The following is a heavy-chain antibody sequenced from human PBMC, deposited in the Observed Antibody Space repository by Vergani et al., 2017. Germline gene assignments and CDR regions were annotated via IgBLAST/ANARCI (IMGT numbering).Heavy chain of an antibody. V-gene: IGHV4-61*02. Sequence: HVHLQESGPGLVKPSQTLSLTCTVSGGSFITFFHSWTWLRQSAVKLLEWIGRIYTSGATNYNPSLRSRAIMSVDASKKQFSLKLTSVTAADTAVYYCARDGGEYDKDALDVWGQGTKVTVTS. CDR1: GGSFITFFHS. J-gene: IGHJ3*01. CDR3: ARDGGEYDKDALDV. CDR2: IYTSGAT. D-gene: IGHD2-21*01.